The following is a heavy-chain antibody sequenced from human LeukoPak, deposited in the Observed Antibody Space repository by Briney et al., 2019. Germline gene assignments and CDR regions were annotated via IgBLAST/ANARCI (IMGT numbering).Heavy chain of an antibody. CDR3: AKGLYSSSSGNFDY. J-gene: IGHJ4*02. V-gene: IGHV3-30-3*01. D-gene: IGHD6-6*01. Sequence: GGSLRLSCAASGFTFSSYAMHWVRQAPGKGLEWVAVISYDGSNKYYADSVKGRFTISRDNSKNTLYLQMNSLRAEDTAIYYCAKGLYSSSSGNFDYWGQGTLVSVSS. CDR1: GFTFSSYA. CDR2: ISYDGSNK.